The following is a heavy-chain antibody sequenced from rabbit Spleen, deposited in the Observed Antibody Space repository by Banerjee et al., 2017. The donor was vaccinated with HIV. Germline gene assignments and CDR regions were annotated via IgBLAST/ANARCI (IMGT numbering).Heavy chain of an antibody. CDR3: VRGASSSGYYSL. CDR1: GFDFSKYG. CDR2: SDLVFGST. J-gene: IGHJ4*01. V-gene: IGHV1S47*01. Sequence: EESGGDLVKPGASLTLTCTASGFDFSKYGVSWVRQAPGKGLEWIGYSDLVFGSTYYASWVNDRFTISSHNAQNTLYLQLNSLTAADTATYFCVRGASSSGYYSLWGPGTLVTVS. D-gene: IGHD1-1*01.